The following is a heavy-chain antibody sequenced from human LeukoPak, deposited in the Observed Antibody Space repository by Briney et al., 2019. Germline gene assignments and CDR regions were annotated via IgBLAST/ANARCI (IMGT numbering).Heavy chain of an antibody. Sequence: GSLRLSCAASGFPFSNYDMNWVRPAPGKGLEWVATIKEDGSEINYLDVVKGRFTISRDNANNSLYLQMNSLGAEDTGVYYGARDLTPLIQLWPRSVDYNYGMDVWGQGTTVTVSS. CDR2: IKEDGSEI. D-gene: IGHD5-24*01. J-gene: IGHJ6*02. CDR1: GFPFSNYD. CDR3: ARDLTPLIQLWPRSVDYNYGMDV. V-gene: IGHV3-7*01.